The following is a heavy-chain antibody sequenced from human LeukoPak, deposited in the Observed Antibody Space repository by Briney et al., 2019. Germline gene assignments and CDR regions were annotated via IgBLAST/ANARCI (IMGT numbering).Heavy chain of an antibody. CDR3: ARGITMIVVDSDAFDI. CDR1: GYTFTSYG. CDR2: ISAYNGNT. V-gene: IGHV1-18*01. J-gene: IGHJ3*02. Sequence: ASVKVSCKASGYTFTSYGISWVRQAPGQGLEWMGWISAYNGNTNYAQKLQGRATMTTDTSTSTAYMELRSLRSDDTAVYYCARGITMIVVDSDAFDIWGQGTMVTVSS. D-gene: IGHD3-22*01.